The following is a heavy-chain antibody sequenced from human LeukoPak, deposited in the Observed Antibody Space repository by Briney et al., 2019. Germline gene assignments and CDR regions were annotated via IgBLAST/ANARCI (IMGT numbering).Heavy chain of an antibody. J-gene: IGHJ4*02. CDR3: ARDVASSGYYWD. Sequence: GASVKVSCKPSGYTFTNYYMHWVRQAPGQGLERMGIINPSGGSTSYAQKFQGRVTMTRDTSTSTVYMELSSLRSEDTAVYYCARDVASSGYYWDWGQGTLVTVSS. V-gene: IGHV1-46*01. CDR2: INPSGGST. D-gene: IGHD3-22*01. CDR1: GYTFTNYY.